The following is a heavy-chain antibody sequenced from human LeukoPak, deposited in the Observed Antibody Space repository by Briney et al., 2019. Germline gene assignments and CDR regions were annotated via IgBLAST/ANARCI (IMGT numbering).Heavy chain of an antibody. CDR3: ARGGTTFEK. CDR1: GFTFSNYW. J-gene: IGHJ4*02. Sequence: PGGSLRPSCAASGFTFSNYWMHWVRQAPGKGLVWVSRINSDGSSTSYADSVKGRFTISRDNAKNTLYLQMNSLRADDTAVYYCARGGTTFEKWGQGTLVTVSS. CDR2: INSDGSST. D-gene: IGHD2/OR15-2a*01. V-gene: IGHV3-74*01.